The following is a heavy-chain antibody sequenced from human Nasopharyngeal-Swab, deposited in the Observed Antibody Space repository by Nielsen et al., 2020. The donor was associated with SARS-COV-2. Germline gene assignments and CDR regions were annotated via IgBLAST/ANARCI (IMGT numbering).Heavy chain of an antibody. CDR1: GFSFSSYD. Sequence: GESLKISCAASGFSFSSYDMHWVRQPVGKGLEWVSGIGTSGDPYYAGSVKGRFTISRENAKNSLYLQLNSVRAGDTAVYYCARGLRYCSGTLCYTDAFDIWGQGTMVTVSS. CDR3: ARGLRYCSGTLCYTDAFDI. V-gene: IGHV3-13*05. CDR2: IGTSGDP. D-gene: IGHD2-15*01. J-gene: IGHJ3*02.